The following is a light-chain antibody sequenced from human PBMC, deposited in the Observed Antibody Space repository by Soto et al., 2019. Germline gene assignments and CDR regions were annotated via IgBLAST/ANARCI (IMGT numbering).Light chain of an antibody. J-gene: IGLJ1*01. CDR3: SSYAGSNILYV. Sequence: QSALTQPPSASGSPGQSVTISCTGTSSDVGGYNYVSWYQQHPGKAPKLMIYEVSKRPSGVPDRFSGSKSGNTASLTVSGLQAEDEADYYCSSYAGSNILYVFGTGTKATVL. CDR1: SSDVGGYNY. V-gene: IGLV2-8*01. CDR2: EVS.